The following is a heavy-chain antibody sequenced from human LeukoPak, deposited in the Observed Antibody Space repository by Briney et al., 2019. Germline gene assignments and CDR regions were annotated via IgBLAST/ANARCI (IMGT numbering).Heavy chain of an antibody. J-gene: IGHJ4*02. D-gene: IGHD6-13*01. CDR1: GGSISSSSYY. Sequence: SETLSLTCTVSGGSISSSSYYWGWTRQPPGKGLEWIGSIYYSGSTYYNPSLKSRVTISVDTSKNQFSLKLSSVTAADTAVYYCASFSSSWYVGDYWGQGTLVTVSS. CDR3: ASFSSSWYVGDY. CDR2: IYYSGST. V-gene: IGHV4-39*07.